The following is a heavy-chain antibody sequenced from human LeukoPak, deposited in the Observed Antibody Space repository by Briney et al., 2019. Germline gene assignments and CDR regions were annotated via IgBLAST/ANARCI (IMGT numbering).Heavy chain of an antibody. CDR1: GFTFSSYW. CDR3: ARAGEYYYDSSGYYTDDAFDI. D-gene: IGHD3-22*01. Sequence: GGSLRLSCAASGFTFSSYWMHWVRQAPGKGLVWVSRINSDGSSTSYADSVKGRFTISRDNAKNTLYLQMNSLRAEDTAVYYCARAGEYYYDSSGYYTDDAFDIWGQGTMVTVSS. CDR2: INSDGSST. J-gene: IGHJ3*02. V-gene: IGHV3-74*01.